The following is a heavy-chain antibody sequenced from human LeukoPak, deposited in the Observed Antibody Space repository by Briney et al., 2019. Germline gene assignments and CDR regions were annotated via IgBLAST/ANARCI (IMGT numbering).Heavy chain of an antibody. V-gene: IGHV3-30*18. D-gene: IGHD3-22*01. CDR2: ISYDGSNK. Sequence: PGGSLRLSCAASGFTFSSYTMNWVRQAPGKGLEWVAVISYDGSNKYYADSVKGRFTISRDNSKNTLYLQMNSLRAEDTAVYYCAKDHYYYDSSGYYNQEFDYWGQGTLVTVSS. J-gene: IGHJ4*02. CDR3: AKDHYYYDSSGYYNQEFDY. CDR1: GFTFSSYT.